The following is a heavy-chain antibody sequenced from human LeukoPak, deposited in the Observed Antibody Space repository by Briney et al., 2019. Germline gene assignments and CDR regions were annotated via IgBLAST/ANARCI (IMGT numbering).Heavy chain of an antibody. J-gene: IGHJ6*02. CDR2: IYHSGST. CDR1: GASISSGGYS. CDR3: ARYNRDSGGYGMDV. V-gene: IGHV4-30-2*01. D-gene: IGHD3-10*01. Sequence: SETLSLTCAVSGASISSGGYSWSWVRRPPGKGLEWIGYIYHSGSTYYNPSLKRRVTISVDRSKNQFSLNLSSVTAADTAVYFCARYNRDSGGYGMDVWGQGTTVTVSS.